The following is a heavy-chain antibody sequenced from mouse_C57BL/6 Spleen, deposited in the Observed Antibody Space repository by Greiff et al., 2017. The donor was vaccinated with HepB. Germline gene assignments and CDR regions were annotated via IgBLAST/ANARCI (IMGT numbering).Heavy chain of an antibody. CDR1: GYTFTDYE. D-gene: IGHD2-4*01. CDR2: IDPETGGT. V-gene: IGHV1-15*01. CDR3: TSGYYDYSWFAY. Sequence: QVQLQQSGAELVRPGASVTLSCKASGYTFTDYEMHWVKQTPVHGLEWIGAIDPETGGTAYNQKFKGKAILTADKSSSTAYMELRSLTSADSAVYYCTSGYYDYSWFAYWGQGTLVTVSA. J-gene: IGHJ3*01.